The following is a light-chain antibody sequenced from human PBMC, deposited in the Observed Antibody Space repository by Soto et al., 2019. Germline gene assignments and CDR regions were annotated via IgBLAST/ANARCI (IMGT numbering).Light chain of an antibody. V-gene: IGKV3-15*01. J-gene: IGKJ1*01. CDR2: GAS. CDR1: PSVRTN. Sequence: EVVMTQSPPTLSLSPGERATLSCRASPSVRTNLAWYQQKPGQPPRLLIYGASTRATGVPARFSGSGSGTEFALTISSLQSEDFAGYYCQQYNTWWTFGQGTKVDIK. CDR3: QQYNTWWT.